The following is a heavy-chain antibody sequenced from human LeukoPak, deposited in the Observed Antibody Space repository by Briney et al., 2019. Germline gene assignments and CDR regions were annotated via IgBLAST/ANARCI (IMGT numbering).Heavy chain of an antibody. CDR1: GGSFSGYY. CDR2: INHSGST. CDR3: ARSTVYFDAFDI. Sequence: SETLSLTCAVYGGSFSGYYWSWIRQPPGKGLEWIGEINHSGSTNYNPSLKSRVTISVDTSKNRFSLKLSSVTAADTAVYYCARSTVYFDAFDIWGQGTMVTVSS. V-gene: IGHV4-34*01. D-gene: IGHD2/OR15-2a*01. J-gene: IGHJ3*02.